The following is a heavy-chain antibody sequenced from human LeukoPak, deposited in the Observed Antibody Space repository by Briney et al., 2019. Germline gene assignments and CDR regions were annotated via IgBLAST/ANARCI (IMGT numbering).Heavy chain of an antibody. V-gene: IGHV3-30*18. CDR3: AKLPTVTKNYFDY. D-gene: IGHD4-17*01. J-gene: IGHJ4*02. CDR2: ISYDGSNK. Sequence: GGSLRLSCAASGFTFSSYGMHWVCQAPGKGLERVAVISYDGSNKYYADSVKGRFTISRDNSKNTLYLQMNSLRAEDTAVYYCAKLPTVTKNYFDYWGQGTLVTVSS. CDR1: GFTFSSYG.